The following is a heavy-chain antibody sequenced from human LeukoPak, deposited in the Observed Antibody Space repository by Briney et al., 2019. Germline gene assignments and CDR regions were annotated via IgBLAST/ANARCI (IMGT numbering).Heavy chain of an antibody. V-gene: IGHV1-69*13. D-gene: IGHD5-24*01. CDR2: IIPIFGTA. CDR1: GGTFSSYA. J-gene: IGHJ3*02. Sequence: ASVTVSFKASGGTFSSYAISWVRQAPGQGLEWMGGIIPIFGTANYAQKFQGRVTITADESTSTAYMELSSLRSEDTAVYYCARVMATTGYDAFDIWGQGTMVTVSS. CDR3: ARVMATTGYDAFDI.